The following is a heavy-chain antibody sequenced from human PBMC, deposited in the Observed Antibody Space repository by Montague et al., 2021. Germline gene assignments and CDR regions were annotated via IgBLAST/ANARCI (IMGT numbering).Heavy chain of an antibody. CDR1: VFGFDDHT. J-gene: IGHJ4*02. CDR2: ISWNSNTI. CDR3: AKEKGIALVRGLDY. D-gene: IGHD3-10*01. Sequence: SLRLFCAASVFGFDDHTMHWVRQVPGKGLEWVSGISWNSNTIDYXDSVKGRFTIFRDHAKNFLYLEMNSLRAEETALYFCAKEKGIALVRGLDYWGQGTQVTVSS. V-gene: IGHV3-9*01.